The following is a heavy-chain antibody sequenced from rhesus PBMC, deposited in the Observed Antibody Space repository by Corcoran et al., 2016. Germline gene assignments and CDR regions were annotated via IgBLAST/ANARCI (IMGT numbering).Heavy chain of an antibody. J-gene: IGHJ4*01. D-gene: IGHD6-13*01. Sequence: QVQLQESGPGLVKPSEPLSLTCAVPGVSISSGYYYWSWLRQPPGKGLEWIGYITYSGSTNYNPSLKSRVTISRDTSKNQFSLKLTAVTAADTAVYYCARRAAGYDYWGQGVLVTVSS. CDR2: ITYSGST. CDR1: GVSISSGYYY. CDR3: ARRAAGYDY. V-gene: IGHV4-122*02.